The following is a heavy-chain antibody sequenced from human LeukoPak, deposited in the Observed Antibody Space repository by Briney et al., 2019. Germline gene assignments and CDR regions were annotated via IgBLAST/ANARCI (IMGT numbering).Heavy chain of an antibody. D-gene: IGHD6-19*01. Sequence: SETLSLTCAVYGGSFSGYYWSWIRQPPGKGLEWIGSIYYSGSTCYNPSLKSRVTISVDTSKNQFSLKLSSVTAADTAVYYCARRSSGWYTVDYWGQGTLVTVSS. CDR1: GGSFSGYY. CDR3: ARRSSGWYTVDY. V-gene: IGHV4-34*01. J-gene: IGHJ4*02. CDR2: IYYSGST.